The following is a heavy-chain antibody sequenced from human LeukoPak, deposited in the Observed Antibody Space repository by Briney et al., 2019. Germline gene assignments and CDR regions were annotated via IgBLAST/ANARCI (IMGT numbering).Heavy chain of an antibody. CDR3: ARLPTPYDILTGSPNWFDP. Sequence: SETLSLTCTVSGGSISSSSYYWGWIRQPPGKGLEWIGSIYYSGSTYYNPSLKSRVTISVDTSKNQFSLKLSSVTAADTAVYYCARLPTPYDILTGSPNWFDPWGQGTLVNVSS. J-gene: IGHJ5*02. CDR1: GGSISSSSYY. D-gene: IGHD3-9*01. V-gene: IGHV4-39*01. CDR2: IYYSGST.